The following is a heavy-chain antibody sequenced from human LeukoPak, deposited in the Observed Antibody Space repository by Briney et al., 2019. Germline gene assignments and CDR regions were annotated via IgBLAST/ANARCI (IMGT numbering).Heavy chain of an antibody. CDR1: GFTFSDYC. CDR3: TRDPRRLDY. V-gene: IGHV3-11*05. J-gene: IGHJ4*02. CDR2: ISGISGDI. Sequence: GGSLRLSCTVSGFTFSDYCMTWVRQAPGKGLEWLSYISGISGDINCLDSVRGRFTISRDNAKNSLYLQMNSLRVEDTAVYYCTRDPRRLDYLGQGTLVTVSS.